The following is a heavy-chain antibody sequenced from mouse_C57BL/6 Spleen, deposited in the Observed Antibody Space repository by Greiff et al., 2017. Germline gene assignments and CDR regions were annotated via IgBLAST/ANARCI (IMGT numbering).Heavy chain of an antibody. J-gene: IGHJ2*01. CDR2: FYPGSGSI. CDR1: GYTFTEYT. Sequence: VQLQESGAELVKPGASVKLSCKASGYTFTEYTIHWVKQRSGQGLEWIGWFYPGSGSIKYNEKFKDKATLTADKSSSTVYMELSRLTSEDSAVYFCARHEAYYSNYGSYFDYWGQGTTLTVSS. D-gene: IGHD2-5*01. CDR3: ARHEAYYSNYGSYFDY. V-gene: IGHV1-62-2*01.